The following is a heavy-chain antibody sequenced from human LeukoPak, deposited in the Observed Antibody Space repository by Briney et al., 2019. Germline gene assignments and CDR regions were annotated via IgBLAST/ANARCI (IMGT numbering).Heavy chain of an antibody. CDR3: AKGQGDYSYYFDY. J-gene: IGHJ4*02. Sequence: GGSLRLSCAASGFTFDDYAMHWVRQAPGKGLEWVSGISWNSGSIGYADSAKGRFTISRDNAKNSLYLQMNSLRAEDTALYYCAKGQGDYSYYFDYWGQGTLVTVSS. V-gene: IGHV3-9*01. CDR2: ISWNSGSI. CDR1: GFTFDDYA. D-gene: IGHD4-17*01.